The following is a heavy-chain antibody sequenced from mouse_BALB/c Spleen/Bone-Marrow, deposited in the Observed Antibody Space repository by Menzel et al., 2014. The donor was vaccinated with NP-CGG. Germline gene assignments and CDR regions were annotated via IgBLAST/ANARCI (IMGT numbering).Heavy chain of an antibody. D-gene: IGHD4-1*01. CDR1: GYSITSGYY. J-gene: IGHJ1*01. CDR2: ISYDGSN. CDR3: ARGGTGRVYFDV. Sequence: DVQLQESGPGLVKPSQSLSLTCPVTGYSITSGYYWNWIRQFPGNKLEWMGYISYDGSNNYNPSLKNRISITRDTSKNQFFLKLNSVTTEDTATYYCARGGTGRVYFDVWGAGTTVTVSS. V-gene: IGHV3-6*02.